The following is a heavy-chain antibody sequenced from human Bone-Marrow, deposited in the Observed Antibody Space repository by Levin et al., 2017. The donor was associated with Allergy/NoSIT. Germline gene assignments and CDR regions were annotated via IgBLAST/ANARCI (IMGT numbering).Heavy chain of an antibody. CDR3: AKDGYDSSGFYRDH. CDR2: MSYEGTIE. J-gene: IGHJ4*02. D-gene: IGHD3-22*01. Sequence: GGSLRLSCAASGFPFSAYGMHWVRQAPGKGLEWVATMSYEGTIENYADSVKGRFTISRDNSKNTLFLQMNSLRDEDTALYYCAKDGYDSSGFYRDHWGQGTLVTVSS. V-gene: IGHV3-30*18. CDR1: GFPFSAYG.